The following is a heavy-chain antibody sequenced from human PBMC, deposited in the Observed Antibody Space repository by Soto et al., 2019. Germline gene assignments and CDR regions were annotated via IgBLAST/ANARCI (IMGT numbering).Heavy chain of an antibody. CDR2: ISYDGSNK. Sequence: PGGSLRLSCAASGFTFSSYGMHWVRQAPGKGLEWVAVISYDGSNKYYADSVKGRFTISRDNSKKTLYLQMNSLRAEDTAVYYCAKPAGCGPYNSHGMDIGYQETSVTISS. J-gene: IGHJ6*02. D-gene: IGHD1-20*01. CDR3: AKPAGCGPYNSHGMDI. V-gene: IGHV3-30*18. CDR1: GFTFSSYG.